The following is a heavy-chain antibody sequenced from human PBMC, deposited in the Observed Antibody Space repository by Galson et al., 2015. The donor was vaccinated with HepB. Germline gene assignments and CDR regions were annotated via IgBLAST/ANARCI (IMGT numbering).Heavy chain of an antibody. CDR2: ISYDGGNK. D-gene: IGHD1-1*01. CDR1: GFTFSSFG. J-gene: IGHJ6*02. V-gene: IGHV3-30*18. CDR3: AKDDQSSTTYSYYGMDV. Sequence: SLRLSCAGSGFTFSSFGIHWVRQAPGKGLEWVSFISYDGGNKDYGDSVKGRFTISRDNSKDTLYPQMNSLRLEDTALYYCAKDDQSSTTYSYYGMDVWGQGTTVTVSS.